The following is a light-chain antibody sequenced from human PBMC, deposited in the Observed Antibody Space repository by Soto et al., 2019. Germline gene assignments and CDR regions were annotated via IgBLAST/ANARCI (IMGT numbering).Light chain of an antibody. Sequence: NFMLTQPHSVSESPGKTVTISCTRSSGSIASNHVQWYQQRPDSAPTTVIYKDNQRPSTVPDRFSGSIDSSSNSASLTISGLKTDDEADYYCQSYDGNNVVFGGGTKLTVL. J-gene: IGLJ2*01. CDR1: SGSIASNH. V-gene: IGLV6-57*04. CDR2: KDN. CDR3: QSYDGNNVV.